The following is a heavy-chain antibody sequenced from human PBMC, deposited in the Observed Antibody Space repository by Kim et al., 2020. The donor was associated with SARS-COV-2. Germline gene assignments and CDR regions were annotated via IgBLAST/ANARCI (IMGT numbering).Heavy chain of an antibody. CDR3: ARYGSGSYYNTGINNWFDP. D-gene: IGHD3-10*01. Sequence: SETLSLTCTVSGGSISSGSYYWSWIRQPAGKGLEWIGRIYTSGSTNYNPSLKSRVTISVDTSKNQFSLKLSSVTAEDTAVYYCARYGSGSYYNTGINNWFDPWGQGTLVTVSS. CDR2: IYTSGST. V-gene: IGHV4-61*02. CDR1: GGSISSGSYY. J-gene: IGHJ5*02.